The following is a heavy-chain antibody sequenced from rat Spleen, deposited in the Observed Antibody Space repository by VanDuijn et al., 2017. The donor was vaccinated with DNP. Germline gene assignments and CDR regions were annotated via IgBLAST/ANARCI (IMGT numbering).Heavy chain of an antibody. D-gene: IGHD1-11*01. CDR2: ITNSGGST. CDR3: TTDFERGY. Sequence: EVHLVESGGGLVQPGRSLKLSCAASGFTFSDYYMAWVRQAPTKGLEWVAYITNSGGSTYYPDSVKGRFTISRDNAKNTLYLQMNSLRSEDTATYYCTTDFERGYWGQGVMVTVSS. J-gene: IGHJ2*01. CDR1: GFTFSDYY. V-gene: IGHV5-27*01.